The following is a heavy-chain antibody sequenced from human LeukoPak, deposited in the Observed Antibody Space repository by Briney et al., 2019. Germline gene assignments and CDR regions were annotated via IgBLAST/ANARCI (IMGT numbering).Heavy chain of an antibody. CDR1: DGSFSDYY. CDR2: INHSGST. V-gene: IGHV4-34*01. CDR3: ARPSSSSYADPFDI. J-gene: IGHJ3*02. D-gene: IGHD6-13*01. Sequence: SETLSLTCGVYDGSFSDYYWSWIRQPPGKGLEWIGEINHSGSTNYNPSLKSRVTISVDTSKNQFSLNLSSVTAADTAVYYCARPSSSSYADPFDIWGQGTMVTVSS.